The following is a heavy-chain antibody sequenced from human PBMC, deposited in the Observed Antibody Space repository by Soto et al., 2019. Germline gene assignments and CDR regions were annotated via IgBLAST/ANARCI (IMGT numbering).Heavy chain of an antibody. Sequence: PSQTLSLTCAISGDSVSSKDAAWNWIRQSPSRGLEWLGRTYYRSKWYSEYAVSVRGRITINPDTSKNHFSLQLSSVTPEDTAVYYCARTEGYFNLWGQGTLVTVSS. V-gene: IGHV6-1*01. CDR2: TYYRSKWYS. CDR3: ARTEGYFNL. J-gene: IGHJ1*01. CDR1: GDSVSSKDAA.